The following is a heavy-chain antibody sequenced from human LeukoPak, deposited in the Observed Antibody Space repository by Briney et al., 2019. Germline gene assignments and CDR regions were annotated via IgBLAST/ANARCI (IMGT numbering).Heavy chain of an antibody. Sequence: PRRSLRLSCAPSRFTFSIYAMHGGRHTPRKGLEWVAVISYDGNNKYYANSVKGRFTISRVYSKTTLYLQMNSLRAENTAVYYCAREPPSYDYVWGSEPSDYWGQGTLVTVSS. D-gene: IGHD3-16*01. V-gene: IGHV3-30*04. CDR1: RFTFSIYA. CDR2: ISYDGNNK. CDR3: AREPPSYDYVWGSEPSDY. J-gene: IGHJ4*02.